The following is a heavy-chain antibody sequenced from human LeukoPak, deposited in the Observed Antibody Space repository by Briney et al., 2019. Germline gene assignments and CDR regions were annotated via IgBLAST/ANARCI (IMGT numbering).Heavy chain of an antibody. J-gene: IGHJ4*02. CDR1: GFTFSSYS. CDR2: ISSSSSYI. D-gene: IGHD1-26*01. V-gene: IGHV3-21*01. CDR3: ARGTVGATYDY. Sequence: GGSLRLSCAASGFTFSSYSMNWVRQAPGKGLEWVSSISSSSSYIYYADSVKGRFTISRDNAKNSLYPQMNSLRAEDTAVYYCARGTVGATYDYWGQGTLVTVSS.